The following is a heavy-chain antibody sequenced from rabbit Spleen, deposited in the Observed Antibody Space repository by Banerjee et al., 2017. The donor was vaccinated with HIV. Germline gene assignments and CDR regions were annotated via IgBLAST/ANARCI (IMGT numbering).Heavy chain of an antibody. CDR1: GFSFSSNYY. Sequence: QSLEESGGGLVQPEGSLTLTCTASGFSFSSNYYMCWVRQAPGKGLECIACIYGDSGGSTWYASWAKGRFTISKTSSTTVTLQLTSLTAADTATYFCATDLYGVGGFNLWGQGTLVTVS. CDR3: ATDLYGVGGFNL. J-gene: IGHJ4*01. CDR2: IYGDSGGST. D-gene: IGHD2-1*01. V-gene: IGHV1S40*01.